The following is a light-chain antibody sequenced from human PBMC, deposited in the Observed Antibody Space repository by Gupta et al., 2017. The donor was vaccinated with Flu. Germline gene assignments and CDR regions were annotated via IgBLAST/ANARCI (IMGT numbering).Light chain of an antibody. CDR1: SSDIGDFGY. V-gene: IGLV2-14*01. J-gene: IGLJ2*01. CDR2: EVT. CDR3: SSYTGSNTVI. Sequence: QSALTQPASVSGSPGQSINIPCPGTSSDIGDFGYVSWLQHHPGKAHKLLIYEVTNRPSGVSNRFSGSESGNTASLSISGLQAEDEADYYCSSYTGSNTVIVGGGTKLTVL.